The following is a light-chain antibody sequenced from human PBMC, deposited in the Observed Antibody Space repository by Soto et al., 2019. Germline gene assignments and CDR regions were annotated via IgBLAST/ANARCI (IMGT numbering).Light chain of an antibody. CDR3: T. CDR2: AAS. Sequence: DIQMTQSPSSLSASVGDRVTITCRASQGISNFLAWYQQKPGKVPKLLISAASTLQSGVPSRFSGSGSGTDFTLTITSLQPEEVATCVFTFGQGTRLEI. J-gene: IGKJ5*01. CDR1: QGISNF. V-gene: IGKV1-27*01.